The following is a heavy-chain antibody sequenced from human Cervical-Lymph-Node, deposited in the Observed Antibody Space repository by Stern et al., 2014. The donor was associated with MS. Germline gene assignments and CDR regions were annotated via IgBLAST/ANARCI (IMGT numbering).Heavy chain of an antibody. CDR1: GGSISSGSYS. V-gene: IGHV4-61*02. D-gene: IGHD7-27*01. Sequence: HVQLQESGPGLVKPSPTLSLTCTVSGGSISSGSYSWSWIRQPAGKGLEWVGTINTSGNTNHTPPRKRRVTIAVDTSKNQFSLKLSSVTAADTAVYYCARVRTNWGYWYFDLWGRGTLVTVSS. CDR2: INTSGNT. CDR3: ARVRTNWGYWYFDL. J-gene: IGHJ2*01.